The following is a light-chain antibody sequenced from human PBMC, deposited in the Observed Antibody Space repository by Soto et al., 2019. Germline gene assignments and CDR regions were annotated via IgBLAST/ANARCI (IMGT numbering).Light chain of an antibody. CDR3: QKYNSYSYN. CDR1: QSISSW. J-gene: IGKJ2*01. Sequence: DIQMTQSPSTLSASVGDRVTITCRASQSISSWLAWYQQKPGKAPKLLIYKASSLESGVPSRFSGSGSGTEFPLTIISLQIYVFSTYACQKYNSYSYNFGQGTKLEIK. CDR2: KAS. V-gene: IGKV1-5*03.